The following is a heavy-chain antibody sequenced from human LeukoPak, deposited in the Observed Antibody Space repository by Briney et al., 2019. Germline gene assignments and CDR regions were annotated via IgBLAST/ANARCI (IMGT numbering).Heavy chain of an antibody. CDR2: ISYDGSNK. CDR1: GFTFSSYG. CDR3: ARDQYSSFFDY. J-gene: IGHJ4*02. Sequence: GGSLRLSCAASGFTFSSYGMHWGRQAPGKGLGWGAVISYDGSNKYYADSVKGRFTISRDNAKNSLYLQMNSLRAEDTAVYYCARDQYSSFFDYWGQGTLVTVSS. V-gene: IGHV3-33*05. D-gene: IGHD6-6*01.